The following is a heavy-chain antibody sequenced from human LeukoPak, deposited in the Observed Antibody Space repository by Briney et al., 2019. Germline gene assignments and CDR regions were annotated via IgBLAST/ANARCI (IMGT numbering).Heavy chain of an antibody. V-gene: IGHV3-21*01. CDR2: ISRSNCYI. CDR1: GFTFSSCS. J-gene: IGHJ6*02. D-gene: IGHD2-2*01. CDR3: ARDAGYTSSTCCPLHYYYGMDF. Sequence: GGSLRLSCAASGFTFSSCSMMWLRQAPGRGREWVSSISRSNCYILYADSVKGRFPISRDNAKNSLYLQMNSLRAEDTAVYYCARDAGYTSSTCCPLHYYYGMDFWGQGTMVTVSS.